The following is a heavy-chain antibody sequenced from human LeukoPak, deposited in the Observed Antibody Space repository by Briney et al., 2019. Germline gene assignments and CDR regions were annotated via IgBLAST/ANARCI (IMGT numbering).Heavy chain of an antibody. J-gene: IGHJ4*02. CDR2: INPNSAT. D-gene: IGHD3-22*01. V-gene: IGHV1-2*02. CDR1: GYTFNAFY. Sequence: GAAVKVSCKASGYTFNAFYIHWVRQAPGQGLEWMGWINPNSATDYAQKFQGRITMTRDKSINTVYMELSSLSSNDTAVYYCARDGHRMYYYDTSAYRFDYWGQGTLVTVSS. CDR3: ARDGHRMYYYDTSAYRFDY.